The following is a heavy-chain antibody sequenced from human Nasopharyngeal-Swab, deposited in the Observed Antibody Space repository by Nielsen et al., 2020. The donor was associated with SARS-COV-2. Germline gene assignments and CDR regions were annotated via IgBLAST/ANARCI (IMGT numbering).Heavy chain of an antibody. CDR2: ISSSSSYT. CDR1: GFTFSSYS. CDR3: ARSGELRFLEWLNTRPDY. V-gene: IGHV3-21*01. Sequence: GGSLRLSCAASGFTFSSYSMNWVRQAPGKGLEWVSSISSSSSYTYYADSVKGRFTISRDNAKNSLYLQMNSLRAEDTAVYYCARSGELRFLEWLNTRPDYWGQGTLVTVSS. J-gene: IGHJ4*02. D-gene: IGHD3-3*01.